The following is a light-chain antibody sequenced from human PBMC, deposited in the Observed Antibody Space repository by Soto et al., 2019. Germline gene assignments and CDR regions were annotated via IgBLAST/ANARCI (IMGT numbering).Light chain of an antibody. CDR2: SVT. V-gene: IGLV2-14*01. CDR1: SSDVGGYNF. Sequence: QSALTQPASVSGSPGQSITISCTGTSSDVGGYNFVSWYQRHPGKAPKLIIYSVTNRPSGVSNRFSGSKSGNTASLTISGLPAEDEADYYCIPCTTSNTVVVGGGTEVTVL. CDR3: IPCTTSNTVV. J-gene: IGLJ3*02.